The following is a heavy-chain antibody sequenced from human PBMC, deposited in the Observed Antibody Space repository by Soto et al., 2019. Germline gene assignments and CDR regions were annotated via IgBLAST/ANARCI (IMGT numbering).Heavy chain of an antibody. CDR2: ISSSSSLI. J-gene: IGHJ4*02. V-gene: IGHV3-48*02. CDR1: GFTFSSYS. Sequence: EVQLVESGGGLVQPGGSLRLSCAASGFTFSSYSMNCVRQAPGKGLEWVSYISSSSSLIDYADSVKGRFTISRDNAKNSLYLQMNSLRDADPAVYYCAREYFRDGYNFVYWVQGTLVTVSS. D-gene: IGHD3-9*01. CDR3: AREYFRDGYNFVY.